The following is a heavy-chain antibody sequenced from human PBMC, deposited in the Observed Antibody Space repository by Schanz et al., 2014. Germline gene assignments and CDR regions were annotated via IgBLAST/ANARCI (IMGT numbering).Heavy chain of an antibody. D-gene: IGHD2-15*01. V-gene: IGHV1-8*02. Sequence: GPEVKEPGASVKVSCEASRYTFNTYGLNWVRQAPGQGLEWLGWMNPNSGNPGFAQKFRGRVTMTRNTSMSTAYIELHILTSEDTAVYYCARGRGCTGGSCYSWFDLWGQGTLVTVAS. CDR2: MNPNSGNP. CDR3: ARGRGCTGGSCYSWFDL. CDR1: RYTFNTYG. J-gene: IGHJ5*02.